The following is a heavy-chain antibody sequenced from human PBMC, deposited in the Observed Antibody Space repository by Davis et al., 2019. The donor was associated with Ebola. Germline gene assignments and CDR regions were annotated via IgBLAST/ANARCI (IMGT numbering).Heavy chain of an antibody. V-gene: IGHV3-53*05. J-gene: IGHJ4*02. Sequence: PGGSLRLSCAASGFTVSSNYMSWVRQAPGKGLEWVSVIYSGGSTYYADSVKGRFTISRDNSKNTLYLQMNSLRAEDTAVYYCARYCSSTSCYTRGFDYWGQGTLVTVSS. CDR3: ARYCSSTSCYTRGFDY. CDR2: IYSGGST. CDR1: GFTVSSNY. D-gene: IGHD2-2*02.